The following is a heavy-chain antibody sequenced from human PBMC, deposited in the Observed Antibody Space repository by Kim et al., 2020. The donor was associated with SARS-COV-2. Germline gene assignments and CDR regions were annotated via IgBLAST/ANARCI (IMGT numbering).Heavy chain of an antibody. CDR2: IYYSGST. CDR1: GGSISSYY. D-gene: IGHD6-6*01. V-gene: IGHV4-59*13. CDR3: ARDHPYSSSAGGFDY. J-gene: IGHJ4*02. Sequence: SETLSLTCTVSGGSISSYYWSCIRQPPGKGLEWIGYIYYSGSTNYNPSLKSRVTISVDTSKNQFSLKLSSVTAADTAVYYCARDHPYSSSAGGFDYWGQGTLVTVSS.